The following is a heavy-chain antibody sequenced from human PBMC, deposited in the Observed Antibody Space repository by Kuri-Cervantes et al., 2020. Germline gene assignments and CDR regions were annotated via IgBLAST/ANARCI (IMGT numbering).Heavy chain of an antibody. CDR1: GGSISSGGYS. D-gene: IGHD3-16*02. CDR2: IYHSGST. J-gene: IGHJ6*02. Sequence: SETLSLTCAVSGGSISSGGYSWSWIRQPPGKGLEWIGYIYHSGSTYYNPSLKSRVTISVDRSKNQSSLKLSSVTAADTAVYYCARDATNYDYVWGSYRTYGMDVWGQGTTVTVSS. V-gene: IGHV4-30-2*01. CDR3: ARDATNYDYVWGSYRTYGMDV.